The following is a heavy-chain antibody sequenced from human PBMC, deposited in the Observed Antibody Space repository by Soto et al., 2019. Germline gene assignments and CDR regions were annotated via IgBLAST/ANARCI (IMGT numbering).Heavy chain of an antibody. CDR1: GGCISSYD. J-gene: IGHJ3*02. Sequence: SATXSLTCTVSGGCISSYDFSWIRHPAGKGLELIGRVFTSWNTNDNPSLQSRVTVSVDTSKNQFSLKLSSVTAADKAVYYCVRSFLYDTTAYQSYDAFDISGKGTMVT. D-gene: IGHD3-22*01. CDR2: VFTSWNT. CDR3: VRSFLYDTTAYQSYDAFDI. V-gene: IGHV4-4*07.